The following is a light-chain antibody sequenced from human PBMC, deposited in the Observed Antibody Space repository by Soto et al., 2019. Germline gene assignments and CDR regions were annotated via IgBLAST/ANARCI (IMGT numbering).Light chain of an antibody. J-gene: IGKJ1*01. Sequence: DIQMTQSPSSLSASVGDRVTITCRASQGIYNYLAWYQQKPGKAPKLLIYSAHTLQSGVPSRFSGVGSGTEFTLTINSLQPEDVATYYCQKYNSAPWTFGQGTKVEI. CDR1: QGIYNY. CDR3: QKYNSAPWT. CDR2: SAH. V-gene: IGKV1-27*01.